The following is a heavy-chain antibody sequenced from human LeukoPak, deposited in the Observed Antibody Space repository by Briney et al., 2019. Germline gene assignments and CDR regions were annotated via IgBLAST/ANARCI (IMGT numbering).Heavy chain of an antibody. J-gene: IGHJ4*02. Sequence: GGSLRLSCAASGFTFSSNYMSWVRQAPGKGLEWVSVIYSGGSTYYADSVKGRFTISRDNSKNTLYLQMNSLRAEDTAVYYCARSAAPRRYYYDSSGYYYYDYWGQGTLVTVSS. V-gene: IGHV3-66*01. D-gene: IGHD3-22*01. CDR2: IYSGGST. CDR1: GFTFSSNY. CDR3: ARSAAPRRYYYDSSGYYYYDY.